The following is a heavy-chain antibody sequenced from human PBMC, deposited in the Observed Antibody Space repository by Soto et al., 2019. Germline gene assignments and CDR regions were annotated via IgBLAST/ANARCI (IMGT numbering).Heavy chain of an antibody. CDR3: ARDQVFEDSRGNLAGY. CDR2: ISTYDGTT. CDR1: GYSFTSYG. J-gene: IGHJ4*02. Sequence: QVQLVQSGGEVKEPGASVQVSCKASGYSFTSYGINWVRQVPGQGLEWMGWISTYDGTTKYAQKVQSRVTMTTDESTSTAYMELRSLRSDDTAVYYCARDQVFEDSRGNLAGYWGQGTLVTVSS. D-gene: IGHD3-22*01. V-gene: IGHV1-18*01.